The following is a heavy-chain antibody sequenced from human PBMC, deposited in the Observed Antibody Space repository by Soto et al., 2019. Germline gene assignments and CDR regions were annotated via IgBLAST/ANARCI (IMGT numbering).Heavy chain of an antibody. CDR2: TWYDGSNK. D-gene: IGHD2-2*01. CDR1: GFTFSSYG. Sequence: QVQLVESGGGVVQPGRSMRLSCAASGFTFSSYGMHWVRQAQGKGLEWVAVTWYDGSNKYYADSVKGRFTISRDNSKNTLYLQMNSLRAEDTAVYYCASGDRRYCSSTSCYYYYYMDVWGKGTTVTVSS. J-gene: IGHJ6*03. V-gene: IGHV3-33*01. CDR3: ASGDRRYCSSTSCYYYYYMDV.